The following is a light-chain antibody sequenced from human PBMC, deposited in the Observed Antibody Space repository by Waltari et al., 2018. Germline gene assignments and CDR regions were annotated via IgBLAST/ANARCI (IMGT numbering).Light chain of an antibody. CDR1: ESLLSP. CDR2: GAS. J-gene: IGKJ1*01. V-gene: IGKV3-15*01. Sequence: PPGGRRESLLSPWAGYKKKMAPVPGVPMFGASTRATGIPARFSGSGSGTEFTLSISSLQSEDFAIYYCQQYDEWPRTFGHGTRVEI. CDR3: QQYDEWPRT.